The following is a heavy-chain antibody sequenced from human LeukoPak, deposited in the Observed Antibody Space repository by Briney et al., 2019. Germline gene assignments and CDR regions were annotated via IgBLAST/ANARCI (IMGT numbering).Heavy chain of an antibody. CDR3: ARDGYNSWDYFDY. CDR1: GFTFSSYA. CDR2: ISYDGSNK. V-gene: IGHV3-30-3*01. J-gene: IGHJ4*02. Sequence: GGSLRLSCAASGFTFSSYAMHWVRQAPGKGLEWVGVISYDGSNKYYADSVKGRFTISRDNSKNTLYLQMNSLRAEDTAVYYRARDGYNSWDYFDYWGQGTLVTVSS. D-gene: IGHD5-24*01.